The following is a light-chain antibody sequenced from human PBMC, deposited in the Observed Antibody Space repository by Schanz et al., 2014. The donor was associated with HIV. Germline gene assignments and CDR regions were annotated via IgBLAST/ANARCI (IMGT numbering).Light chain of an antibody. CDR2: ATS. CDR1: QSVSSSY. J-gene: IGKJ4*01. V-gene: IGKV3-20*01. CDR3: QHYVGSRGT. Sequence: EIVLTQSPGTLSLSPGERATLSCRASQSVSSSYLAWYQQKRDQPPRLVIYATSTRAAGIPDRFSGTGSGTDFTLTISRLEPEDFAVYYCQHYVGSRGTFGGGTKVEIK.